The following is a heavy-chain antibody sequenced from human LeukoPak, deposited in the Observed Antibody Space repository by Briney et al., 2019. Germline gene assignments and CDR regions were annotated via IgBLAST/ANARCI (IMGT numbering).Heavy chain of an antibody. J-gene: IGHJ6*03. V-gene: IGHV4-4*07. Sequence: PSETLSLTCTVSGGSISSYYWSWIRQPAGKGLEWIGRIYTSGSTNYNPSLKSRVTISVDTSKNQFSLKLSSVTAADTAVYYCARGWDYYGSGSSYYYYYMDVWGKGTTVTISS. D-gene: IGHD3-10*01. CDR2: IYTSGST. CDR1: GGSISSYY. CDR3: ARGWDYYGSGSSYYYYYMDV.